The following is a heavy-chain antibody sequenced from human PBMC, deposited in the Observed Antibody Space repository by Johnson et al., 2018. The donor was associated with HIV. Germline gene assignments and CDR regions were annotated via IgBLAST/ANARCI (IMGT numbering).Heavy chain of an antibody. V-gene: IGHV3-30-3*01. CDR3: VRPAAAGRDDAFDI. CDR1: GFTFSSYA. Sequence: QVQLVESGGGVVQPGRSLRLSCAASGFTFSSYAMHWVRQAPGKGLEWVAVISYDGSNKYYADSVKGRFTISRANSKNTLYLQMNSLRAEDTAVYYCVRPAAAGRDDAFDIWGQGTMVTVSS. CDR2: ISYDGSNK. J-gene: IGHJ3*02. D-gene: IGHD6-13*01.